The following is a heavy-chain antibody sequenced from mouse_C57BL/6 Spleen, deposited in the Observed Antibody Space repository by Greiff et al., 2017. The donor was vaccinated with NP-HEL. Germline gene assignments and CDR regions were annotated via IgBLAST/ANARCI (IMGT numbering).Heavy chain of an antibody. CDR2: IHPNSGST. Sequence: VQLQQSGAELVKPGASVKLSCKASGYTFTSYWMHWVKQRPGQGLEWIGMIHPNSGSTNYNEKFKSKATLTVDKSSSTAYMQLSSLTSEDSAVYYCARRDWVEWFAYWGQGTLVTVSA. D-gene: IGHD4-1*01. CDR3: ARRDWVEWFAY. CDR1: GYTFTSYW. V-gene: IGHV1-64*01. J-gene: IGHJ3*01.